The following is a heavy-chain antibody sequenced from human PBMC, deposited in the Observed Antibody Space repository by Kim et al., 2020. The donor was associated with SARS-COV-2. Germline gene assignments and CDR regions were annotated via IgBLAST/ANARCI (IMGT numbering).Heavy chain of an antibody. V-gene: IGHV3-30-3*01. CDR3: ASLLRVVVTAGWFDP. CDR1: GFTFSSYA. CDR2: ISYDGSNK. Sequence: GGSLRLSCAASGFTFSSYAMHWVRQAPGKRLEWVAVISYDGSNKYYADSVKGRFTISRDNSKNTLYLQMNSLRAEDTAVYYCASLLRVVVTAGWFDPWGQGTLVTVSS. J-gene: IGHJ5*02. D-gene: IGHD2-21*02.